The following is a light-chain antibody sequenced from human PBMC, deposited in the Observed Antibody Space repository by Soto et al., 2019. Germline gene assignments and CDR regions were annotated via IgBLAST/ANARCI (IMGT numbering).Light chain of an antibody. CDR1: QSISTY. CDR3: QQSYRTPT. J-gene: IGKJ5*01. V-gene: IGKV1-39*01. Sequence: DIQLTQSHSSLSACVGARVTITGRASQSISTYLNWYQQKPGKAPNLLIYTTSNLESGVPSRFSGSGSGTDFTLTISSLQPEDFATYYCQQSYRTPTFGQGTRLEIK. CDR2: TTS.